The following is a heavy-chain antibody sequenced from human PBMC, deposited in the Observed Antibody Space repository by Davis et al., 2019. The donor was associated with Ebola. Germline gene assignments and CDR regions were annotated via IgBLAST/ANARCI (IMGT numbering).Heavy chain of an antibody. CDR1: GFRLSDYA. CDR2: VSHSERER. J-gene: IGHJ4*02. V-gene: IGHV3-30*04. Sequence: GESLKISCAASGFRLSDYAMHWVRQAPGKGLEWVAVVSHSERERFYADSVKGRFTISRDNSENTLYLQMNSLTADDTSVYYCARAGFDEVLDYWGQGTPVTVSS. D-gene: IGHD3-3*01. CDR3: ARAGFDEVLDY.